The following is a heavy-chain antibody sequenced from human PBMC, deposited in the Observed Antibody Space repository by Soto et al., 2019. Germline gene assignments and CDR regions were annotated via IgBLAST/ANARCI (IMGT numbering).Heavy chain of an antibody. CDR3: ATSKWLVLHYYFDY. Sequence: GASVKVSCKVSGYTLTELSMHWVRQAPGKGLEWMGGFDPEDGETIYAQKFQGRVTMTEDTSTDTAYMELSSLRSEDTAVYYRATSKWLVLHYYFDYWGQGTLVTVSS. D-gene: IGHD6-19*01. CDR2: FDPEDGET. CDR1: GYTLTELS. J-gene: IGHJ4*02. V-gene: IGHV1-24*01.